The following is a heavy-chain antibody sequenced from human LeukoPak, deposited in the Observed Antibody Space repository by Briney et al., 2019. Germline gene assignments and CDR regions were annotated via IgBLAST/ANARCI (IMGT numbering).Heavy chain of an antibody. D-gene: IGHD2-2*03. Sequence: GASVKVSCKASGYTFTGYYMHWVRQAPEQRLEWMGWINPNSGGTNYAQKFQGRVTMTRDTIISTAYMELSRLRSDDTAVYYCARDPGYCSSTSCYHYYYYYYMDVWGKGTTVTVSS. CDR3: ARDPGYCSSTSCYHYYYYYYMDV. J-gene: IGHJ6*03. CDR2: INPNSGGT. V-gene: IGHV1-2*02. CDR1: GYTFTGYY.